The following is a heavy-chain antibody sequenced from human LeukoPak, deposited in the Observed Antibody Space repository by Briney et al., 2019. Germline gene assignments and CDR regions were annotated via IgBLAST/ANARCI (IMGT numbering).Heavy chain of an antibody. CDR3: ARELTYYYYYMDV. CDR1: GFTFSSYG. Sequence: GGSLRLSCAASGFTFSSYGMHWVRQARGKGLEWVAVIWYDGSNKYYADSVKGRFTISRDNSKNTLYLQMNSLRAEDTAVYYCARELTYYYYYMDVWGKGTTVTVSS. J-gene: IGHJ6*03. D-gene: IGHD2-21*02. CDR2: IWYDGSNK. V-gene: IGHV3-33*01.